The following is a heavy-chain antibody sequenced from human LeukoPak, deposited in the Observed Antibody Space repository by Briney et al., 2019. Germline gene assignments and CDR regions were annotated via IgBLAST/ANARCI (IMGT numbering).Heavy chain of an antibody. Sequence: SGTLSLTCSVSGDSITNYYWSWIRQPAGKGLELIGRVFTTGFTTYDPSLKSRVSMSFDTSKNQFSLKLNSVTAADTAVYYCAAGPVGHISRAFDLWGQGHLVIVSS. V-gene: IGHV4-4*07. CDR2: VFTTGFT. CDR3: AAGPVGHISRAFDL. CDR1: GDSITNYY. J-gene: IGHJ4*02.